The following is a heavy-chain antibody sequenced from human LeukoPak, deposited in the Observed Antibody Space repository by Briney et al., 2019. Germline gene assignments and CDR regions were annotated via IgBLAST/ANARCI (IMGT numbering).Heavy chain of an antibody. D-gene: IGHD3-22*01. Sequence: SVKVSCKASGGTFSSYTISWVRQAPGQGLEWMGRIIPILAIANYTQKFQGRVMITADKSTSTAYLELSSLRSEDTAVYYCARDYYDSSGYYFRDYWGQGTLVTVSS. J-gene: IGHJ4*02. CDR1: GGTFSSYT. V-gene: IGHV1-69*04. CDR3: ARDYYDSSGYYFRDY. CDR2: IIPILAIA.